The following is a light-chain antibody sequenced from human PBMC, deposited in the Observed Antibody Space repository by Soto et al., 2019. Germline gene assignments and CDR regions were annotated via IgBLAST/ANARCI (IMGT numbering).Light chain of an antibody. Sequence: EIVMTQSPATLSVSPGERATLSCRASQSVSSSYLAWYQQKPGQAPRLLIYGASSRATGIPDTFSGSGSGTDFTLTISRLEPEDFAVYYCQQYGSSPPLTFGGGTKVDIK. CDR1: QSVSSSY. J-gene: IGKJ4*01. CDR2: GAS. CDR3: QQYGSSPPLT. V-gene: IGKV3-20*01.